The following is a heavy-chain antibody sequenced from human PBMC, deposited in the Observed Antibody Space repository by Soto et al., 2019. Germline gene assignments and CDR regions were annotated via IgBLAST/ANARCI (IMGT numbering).Heavy chain of an antibody. D-gene: IGHD2-21*02. Sequence: QVQLVESGGGVVQPGRSLNLSCTTSGFIFNMFGMHWVRQAPGKGLEWVAAISYNGHNKYYADSVKGRFTISRDDSRSTLYLQRNSLRSEDAALYSCASQKGDIAPGEYWGQGTLVTVSS. V-gene: IGHV3-30*03. CDR1: GFIFNMFG. CDR2: ISYNGHNK. CDR3: ASQKGDIAPGEY. J-gene: IGHJ4*02.